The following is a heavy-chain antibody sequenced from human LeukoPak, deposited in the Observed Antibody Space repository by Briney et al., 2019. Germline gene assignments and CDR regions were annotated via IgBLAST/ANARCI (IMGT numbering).Heavy chain of an antibody. V-gene: IGHV3-30*03. CDR2: ISYDGSNK. D-gene: IGHD6-19*01. J-gene: IGHJ6*02. Sequence: GGSLRLSCAASGFTFSSYGMHWVRQAPGKGLEWVAVISYDGSNKYYADSVKGRFTISRDNSKNTLYLQMNSLRAEDTAVYYCARRRVAGPYYYGMDVWGQGTTVTVSS. CDR1: GFTFSSYG. CDR3: ARRRVAGPYYYGMDV.